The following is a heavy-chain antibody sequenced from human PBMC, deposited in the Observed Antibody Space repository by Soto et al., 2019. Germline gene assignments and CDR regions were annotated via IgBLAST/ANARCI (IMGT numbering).Heavy chain of an antibody. CDR1: GFTFSSYA. D-gene: IGHD6-13*01. V-gene: IGHV3-30-3*01. CDR3: ARDYHSSSWSFDY. Sequence: HPGGSLRLSCAASGFTFSSYAMHWVRQAPGKGLEWVAVISYDGSNKYYADSVKGRFTISRDNSKNTLYLQMNSLRAEDTAVYYCARDYHSSSWSFDYWGQGTLVTVSS. J-gene: IGHJ4*02. CDR2: ISYDGSNK.